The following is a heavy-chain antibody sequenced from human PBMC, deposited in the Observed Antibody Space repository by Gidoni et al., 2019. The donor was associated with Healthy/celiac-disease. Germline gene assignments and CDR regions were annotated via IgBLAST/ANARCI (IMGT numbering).Heavy chain of an antibody. CDR2: INPNSGGT. J-gene: IGHJ6*02. CDR3: ARGTVTEYSSSWSYYYYGMDV. CDR1: GYTFTGYY. D-gene: IGHD6-13*01. Sequence: QVQLVQSGAEVKKPGASVKVSCKASGYTFTGYYMHWVRQAPGQGLEWMGWINPNSGGTNYAQKFQGWVTMTRDTSISTAYMELSRLRSDDTAVYYCARGTVTEYSSSWSYYYYGMDVWGQGTTVTVSS. V-gene: IGHV1-2*04.